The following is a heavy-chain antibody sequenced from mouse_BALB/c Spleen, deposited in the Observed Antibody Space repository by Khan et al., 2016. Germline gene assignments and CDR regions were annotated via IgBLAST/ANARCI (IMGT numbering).Heavy chain of an antibody. V-gene: IGHV4-1*02. Sequence: EVKLLESGGGLVQPGGSLKLSCAASGFDFSRYWMSWVRQAPGKGLEWIGEINQDSSTINYTPSLKDKFIISRNNAKNTLYLQMSKVRSEDTVLYYCARPYYDCFYAMDYWGQGTSVTVSS. CDR3: ARPYYDCFYAMDY. D-gene: IGHD1-1*01. CDR1: GFDFSRYW. J-gene: IGHJ4*01. CDR2: INQDSSTI.